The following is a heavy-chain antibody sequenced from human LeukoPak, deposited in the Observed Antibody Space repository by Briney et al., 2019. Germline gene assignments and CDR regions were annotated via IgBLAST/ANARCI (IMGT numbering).Heavy chain of an antibody. Sequence: GGSLRLSCAASGFTVSSNYMSWVRQAPGKGLEWVSVIYSGGSTYYADSVKGRFTISRDNSKNTLYLQMNSLRAEDMAVYYCATLAVAGTENAFDIWGQGTMVTVSS. CDR1: GFTVSSNY. J-gene: IGHJ3*02. V-gene: IGHV3-66*01. CDR3: ATLAVAGTENAFDI. CDR2: IYSGGST. D-gene: IGHD6-19*01.